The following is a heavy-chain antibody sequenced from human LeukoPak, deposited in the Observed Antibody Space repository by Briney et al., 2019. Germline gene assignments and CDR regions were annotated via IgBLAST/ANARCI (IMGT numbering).Heavy chain of an antibody. Sequence: GASVKVSCKASGYTFTGYYMHWVRQAPGQGLEWMGWINPNSGGTNYAQKFQGRVTMTRDTSISTAYMELSRLRSDDTAVYYCARDPRWYGGGSWYIRQEYYFDYWGQGTLVTVSS. V-gene: IGHV1-2*02. CDR3: ARDPRWYGGGSWYIRQEYYFDY. CDR1: GYTFTGYY. D-gene: IGHD6-13*01. J-gene: IGHJ4*02. CDR2: INPNSGGT.